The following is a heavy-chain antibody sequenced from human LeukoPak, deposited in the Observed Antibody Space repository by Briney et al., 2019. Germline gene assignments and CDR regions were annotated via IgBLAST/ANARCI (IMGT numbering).Heavy chain of an antibody. D-gene: IGHD3-3*01. Sequence: SETLSLTCTVSGGSISSSSYYWGWIRQPPGKGLEWIGSIYYSGSTYYNPSLKSRVTISVDTSKNQFSLKLSSVTAADTAVYYCASSPATFWSGYGDWFDPCGQGTLVTVSS. CDR2: IYYSGST. J-gene: IGHJ5*02. V-gene: IGHV4-39*01. CDR3: ASSPATFWSGYGDWFDP. CDR1: GGSISSSSYY.